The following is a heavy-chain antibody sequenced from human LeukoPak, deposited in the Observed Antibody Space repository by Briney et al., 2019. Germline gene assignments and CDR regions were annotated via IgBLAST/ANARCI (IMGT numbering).Heavy chain of an antibody. CDR3: ARGPTLRIDCSGGSCYGTWVAGVDY. CDR1: GYTFTSYD. Sequence: GASVKVSCKASGYTFTSYDINWVRQAPGQGLEWMGWISAYNGNANYAQKLQGRVTMTTDTSTSTAYMELRSLRSDDTAVYYCARGPTLRIDCSGGSCYGTWVAGVDYWGQGTLVTVSS. J-gene: IGHJ4*02. CDR2: ISAYNGNA. V-gene: IGHV1-18*01. D-gene: IGHD2-15*01.